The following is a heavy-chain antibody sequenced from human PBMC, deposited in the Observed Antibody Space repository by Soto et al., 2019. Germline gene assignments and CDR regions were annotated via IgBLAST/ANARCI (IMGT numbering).Heavy chain of an antibody. CDR2: INPSGGST. Sequence: QVQLVQSGAEVKKPGASVKVSCKASGYIFTNHYIHWVRQAPGQGLEWMGIINPSGGSTNYFQKFQARITLVRDPSTSPVYIELSSLRSESTAVYFCARADYYDSSGFYYDCWGQGSLVTVSS. CDR3: ARADYYDSSGFYYDC. CDR1: GYIFTNHY. J-gene: IGHJ4*02. D-gene: IGHD3-22*01. V-gene: IGHV1-46*01.